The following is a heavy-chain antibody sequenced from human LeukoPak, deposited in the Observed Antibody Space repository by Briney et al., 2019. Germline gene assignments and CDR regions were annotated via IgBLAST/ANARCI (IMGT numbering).Heavy chain of an antibody. V-gene: IGHV4-34*01. CDR2: INHSGST. D-gene: IGHD6-19*01. J-gene: IGHJ4*02. CDR3: ARRRLGSVAGFDY. CDR1: DDSITIYY. Sequence: SETLSLTCTVSDDSITIYYWTWIRQPPGKGLEWIGEINHSGSTNYNPSLKSRVTISVDTSKNQFSLKLSSVTAADTAVYYCARRRLGSVAGFDYWGQGTLVTVSS.